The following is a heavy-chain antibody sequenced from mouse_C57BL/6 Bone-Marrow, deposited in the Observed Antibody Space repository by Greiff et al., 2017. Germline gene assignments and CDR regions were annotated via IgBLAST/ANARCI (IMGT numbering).Heavy chain of an antibody. D-gene: IGHD2-12*01. CDR1: GFTFSDAW. V-gene: IGHV6-6*01. Sequence: EVKLVESGGGLVQPGGSMKLSCAASGFTFSDAWMDWVRQSPEKGLEWVAEIRNKANNHATYYAESVKGRFTISRDDSKSSVYLQMNSLRAEDTGIYYCTRKLPPYYYAMDYWGQGTSVTVSS. J-gene: IGHJ4*01. CDR3: TRKLPPYYYAMDY. CDR2: IRNKANNHAT.